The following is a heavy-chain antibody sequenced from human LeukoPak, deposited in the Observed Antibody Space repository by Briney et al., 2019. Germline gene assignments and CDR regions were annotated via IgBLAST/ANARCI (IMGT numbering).Heavy chain of an antibody. CDR2: IYLDGSRA. CDR3: GRAGPVTKDHFIDV. Sequence: GGTLRLSCAVSGFTFSNYWMSWARQSPGKGLEWVANIYLDGSRAYYVDSVKGRFTISRDNAKNSLFLQMNSLSAEDTAVYYCGRAGPVTKDHFIDVWGKGTTVTVSS. CDR1: GFTFSNYW. J-gene: IGHJ6*03. V-gene: IGHV3-7*01. D-gene: IGHD2-2*01.